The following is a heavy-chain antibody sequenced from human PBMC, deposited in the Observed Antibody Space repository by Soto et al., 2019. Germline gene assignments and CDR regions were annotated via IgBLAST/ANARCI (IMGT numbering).Heavy chain of an antibody. Sequence: QVQLQESGPGLVKPSQTLSLTCTVSGGSIYTGGFYWSWISQLPGKGLEWLGYIDYTWSTQYTPSLKSRLTISTDTSDNQFSLRLTSVTAADTAVYYCATSLVTSRTRVDYWGQGTLVTVSS. J-gene: IGHJ4*02. CDR2: IDYTWST. V-gene: IGHV4-31*03. D-gene: IGHD1-26*01. CDR1: GGSIYTGGFY. CDR3: ATSLVTSRTRVDY.